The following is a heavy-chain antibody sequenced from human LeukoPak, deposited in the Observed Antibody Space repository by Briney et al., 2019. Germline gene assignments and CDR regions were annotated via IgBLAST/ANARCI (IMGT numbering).Heavy chain of an antibody. J-gene: IGHJ4*02. Sequence: GRSLRLSCAASGFTFSSYGMHWVRQAPGKGLEWVAVISYDGSNKYYADSVKGRFTISRDNSKNTLYLQMNSLRAEDTAVYYCAKLYCSGGSCYSAPDYWGQGTLVTVSS. CDR3: AKLYCSGGSCYSAPDY. CDR1: GFTFSSYG. V-gene: IGHV3-30*18. CDR2: ISYDGSNK. D-gene: IGHD2-15*01.